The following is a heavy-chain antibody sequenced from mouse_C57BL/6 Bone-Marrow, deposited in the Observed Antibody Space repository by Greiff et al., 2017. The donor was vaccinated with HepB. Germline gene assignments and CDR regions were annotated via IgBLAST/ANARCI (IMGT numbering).Heavy chain of an antibody. J-gene: IGHJ4*01. CDR1: GYTFTDYN. Sequence: EVKLMESGPELVKPGASVKIPCKASGYTFTDYNMDWVKQSHGKSLEWIGDINPNNGGTIYNQKFKGKATLTVDKSSSTAYMELRSLTSEDTAVYYCARRAITTVGAMDYWGQGTSVTVSS. V-gene: IGHV1-18*01. CDR3: ARRAITTVGAMDY. CDR2: INPNNGGT. D-gene: IGHD1-1*01.